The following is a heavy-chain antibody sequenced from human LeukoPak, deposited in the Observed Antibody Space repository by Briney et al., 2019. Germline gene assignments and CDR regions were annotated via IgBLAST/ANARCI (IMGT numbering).Heavy chain of an antibody. CDR3: ARDLFVRRYFDY. CDR1: GFTFSSYS. J-gene: IGHJ4*02. CDR2: ISSSSSYI. D-gene: IGHD3-10*01. V-gene: IGHV3-21*01. Sequence: GGSLRPSCAASGFTFSSYSMNWVRQAPGKGLEWVSSISSSSSYIYYADSVKGRFTTSRDNAKNSLYLQMNSLRAEDTAVYYCARDLFVRRYFDYWGQGTLVTVSS.